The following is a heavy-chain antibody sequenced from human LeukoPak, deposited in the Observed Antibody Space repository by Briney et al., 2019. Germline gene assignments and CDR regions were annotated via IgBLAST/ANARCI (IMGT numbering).Heavy chain of an antibody. CDR2: INHSGST. Sequence: SETLSLTCAVYGGSFSGYYWSWIRQPPGKGLEWIGEINHSGSTNYDPSLKSRVTMSVDTSKNQFSLKLSSVTAADTAVYYCARYGSGSYYTHFDYWGQGTLVTVSS. CDR1: GGSFSGYY. J-gene: IGHJ4*02. CDR3: ARYGSGSYYTHFDY. D-gene: IGHD3-10*01. V-gene: IGHV4-34*10.